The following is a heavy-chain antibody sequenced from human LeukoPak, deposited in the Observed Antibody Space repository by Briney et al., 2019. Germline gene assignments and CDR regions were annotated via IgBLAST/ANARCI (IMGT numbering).Heavy chain of an antibody. CDR2: IYYSGST. J-gene: IGHJ5*02. D-gene: IGHD6-13*01. CDR3: ARVRIAAAGTNWFDP. Sequence: SETLSLTCTVSGGSISSSSYYWGWIRQPPGKGLEWIGSIYYSGSTNYNPSLKSRVTISVDTSKNQFSLKLSSVTAADTAVYYCARVRIAAAGTNWFDPWGQGTLVTVSS. V-gene: IGHV4-39*07. CDR1: GGSISSSSYY.